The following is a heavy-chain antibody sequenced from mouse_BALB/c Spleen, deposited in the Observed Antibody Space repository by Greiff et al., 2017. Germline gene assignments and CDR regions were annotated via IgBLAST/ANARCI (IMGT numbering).Heavy chain of an antibody. CDR1: GFTFSNYW. D-gene: IGHD1-2*01. CDR3: TRQFITQGYAMDY. J-gene: IGHJ4*01. V-gene: IGHV6-6*02. CDR2: IRLKSNNYAT. Sequence: DVKLQESGGGLVQPGGSMKLSCVASGFTFSNYWMNWVRQSPEKGLEWVAEIRLKSNNYATHYAESVKGRFTISRDDSKSSVYLQMNNLRAEDTGIYYCTRQFITQGYAMDYWGQGTSVTVSS.